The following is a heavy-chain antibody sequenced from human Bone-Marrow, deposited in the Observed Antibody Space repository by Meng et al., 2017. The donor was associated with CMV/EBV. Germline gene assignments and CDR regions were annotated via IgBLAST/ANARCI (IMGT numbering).Heavy chain of an antibody. J-gene: IGHJ5*02. CDR1: GGSISSSSYY. D-gene: IGHD3-3*01. Sequence: GSLRLSCTVSGGSISSSSYYWGWIRQPPGKGLEWIGSIYYSGSTYYNPSLKSRVTISVDTSKNQFSLKLSSVTAADTAVYYCARGGVQWEFWSGYYENNWFDPWGQGTLVTVSS. CDR2: IYYSGST. V-gene: IGHV4-39*07. CDR3: ARGGVQWEFWSGYYENNWFDP.